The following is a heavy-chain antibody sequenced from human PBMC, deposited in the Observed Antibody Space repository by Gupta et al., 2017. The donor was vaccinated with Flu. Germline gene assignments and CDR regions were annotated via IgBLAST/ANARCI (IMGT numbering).Heavy chain of an antibody. CDR1: GFTFSSYS. J-gene: IGHJ4*02. CDR2: ISSSSSYI. D-gene: IGHD1-26*01. Sequence: EVQLVESGGGLVKPGGSLRLSCAASGFTFSSYSMNWVRQAPGKGLEWVSSISSSSSYIYYADSVKGRFTISRDNAKNSLYLQMNSLRAEDTAVYYCARVRSSGVLPIDFFDYWGQGTLVTVSS. CDR3: ARVRSSGVLPIDFFDY. V-gene: IGHV3-21*01.